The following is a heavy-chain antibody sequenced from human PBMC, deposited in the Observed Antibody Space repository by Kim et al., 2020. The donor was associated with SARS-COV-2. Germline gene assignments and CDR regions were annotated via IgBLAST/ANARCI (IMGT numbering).Heavy chain of an antibody. Sequence: GESLKISCKGSGNSFTSYWIGWVRQMPGKGLEWMGIIYPGDSDTRYSPSFQGQVTISADKSISTAYLQWSSLKASDTAMYYCARLGCSSTSCSYGMDVWGQGTTVTVSS. J-gene: IGHJ6*02. D-gene: IGHD2-2*01. CDR3: ARLGCSSTSCSYGMDV. V-gene: IGHV5-51*01. CDR1: GNSFTSYW. CDR2: IYPGDSDT.